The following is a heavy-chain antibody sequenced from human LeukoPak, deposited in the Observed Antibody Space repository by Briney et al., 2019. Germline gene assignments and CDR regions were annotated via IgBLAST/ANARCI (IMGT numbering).Heavy chain of an antibody. CDR3: ARSRPTIVVVVAATVPFDY. D-gene: IGHD2-15*01. V-gene: IGHV4-34*01. Sequence: PSETLSLTCAVYGGSFSGYYCSWIRQPPGKGLEWIGEINHSGSTNYNPSLKSRVTISVDTSKNQFSLELSSVTAADTAVYYCARSRPTIVVVVAATVPFDYWGQGTLVTVSS. CDR2: INHSGST. CDR1: GGSFSGYY. J-gene: IGHJ4*02.